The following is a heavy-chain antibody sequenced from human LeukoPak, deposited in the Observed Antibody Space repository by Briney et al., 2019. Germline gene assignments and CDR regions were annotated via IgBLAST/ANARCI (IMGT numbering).Heavy chain of an antibody. CDR1: GFTFSNYG. J-gene: IGHJ4*02. CDR3: ARGWEGYFDY. Sequence: GGSLRLSCAASGFTFSNYGVHWVRQAPGKGLEWVSFIRFDGSNKYYADSVKGRFTISRDNAKNTLYLQMNSLRAEDTAVYYCARGWEGYFDYWGQGTLVTVSS. V-gene: IGHV3-30*02. CDR2: IRFDGSNK. D-gene: IGHD6-19*01.